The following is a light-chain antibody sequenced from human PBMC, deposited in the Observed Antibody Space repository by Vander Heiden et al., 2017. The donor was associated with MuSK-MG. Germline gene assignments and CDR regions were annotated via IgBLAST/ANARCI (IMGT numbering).Light chain of an antibody. CDR3: QQYDSTPPT. Sequence: DIVMIQSPDSLAVSLGERATINCKSSQSVLYSSNNKNYLAWYQQKPGQPPKLLIYWASTRESGVPDRFSGSGSGTDFTLTISSLQAEDVAVYYCQQYDSTPPTFGPGTKVDIK. J-gene: IGKJ3*01. V-gene: IGKV4-1*01. CDR1: QSVLYSSNNKNY. CDR2: WAS.